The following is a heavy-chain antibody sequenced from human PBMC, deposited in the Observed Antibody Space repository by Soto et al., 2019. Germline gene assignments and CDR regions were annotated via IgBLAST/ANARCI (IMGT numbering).Heavy chain of an antibody. CDR3: ARDSGLYDSSGYPGWFDP. J-gene: IGHJ5*02. CDR1: GFTFSSYG. CDR2: IWYDGSNK. V-gene: IGHV3-33*01. Sequence: GGSLRLSCAASGFTFSSYGMHWVRQAPGKGLEWVAVIWYDGSNKYYADSVKGRFTISRDNSKNTLYLQMNSLRAEDTAVYYCARDSGLYDSSGYPGWFDPWGQGT. D-gene: IGHD3-22*01.